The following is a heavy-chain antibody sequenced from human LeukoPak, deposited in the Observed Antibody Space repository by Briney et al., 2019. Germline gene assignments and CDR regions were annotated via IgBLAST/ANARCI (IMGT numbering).Heavy chain of an antibody. J-gene: IGHJ4*02. D-gene: IGHD1-26*01. V-gene: IGHV3-23*01. CDR1: GFTISTYG. CDR3: AKSVYHSGNY. CDR2: ISGGTT. Sequence: GGSLRLSCAASGFTISTYGMSWVRQAPGKGLEWVSSISGGTTYYADSVKGRFTISRDNSKNTVSLQMNSLRAEDTAVYYCAKSVYHSGNYRGQGTLVTVSS.